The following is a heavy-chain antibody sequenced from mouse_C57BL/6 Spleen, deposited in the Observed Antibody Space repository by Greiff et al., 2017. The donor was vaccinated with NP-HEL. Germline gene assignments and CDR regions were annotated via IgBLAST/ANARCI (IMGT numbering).Heavy chain of an antibody. V-gene: IGHV10-3*01. J-gene: IGHJ4*01. Sequence: EVQLVESGGGLVQPKGSLKLSCAASGFTFNTYAMHWVRQAPGKGLEWVARIRSKSSNYATYYADSVKDRFTISRDDSQSMLYLQMNNLKTEDTAMYYCVCVIYYGYDEDYAMDYWGQGTSVTVSS. CDR2: IRSKSSNYAT. CDR1: GFTFNTYA. D-gene: IGHD2-2*01. CDR3: VCVIYYGYDEDYAMDY.